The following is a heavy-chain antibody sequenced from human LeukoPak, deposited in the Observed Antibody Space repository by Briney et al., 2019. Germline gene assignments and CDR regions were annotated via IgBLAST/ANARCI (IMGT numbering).Heavy chain of an antibody. CDR2: IYTSGST. CDR3: ARADPGDGYNEFDY. D-gene: IGHD5-24*01. J-gene: IGHJ4*02. V-gene: IGHV4-4*07. CDR1: GGSISSYY. Sequence: HPSDTLSLTCTVSGGSISSYYWSWIRQPAGKGLEWIGRIYTSGSTNYNPSLKSRVTISLDTSKNQFSLNLSSVTAADTAVYYCARADPGDGYNEFDYWGQGTLVTVSS.